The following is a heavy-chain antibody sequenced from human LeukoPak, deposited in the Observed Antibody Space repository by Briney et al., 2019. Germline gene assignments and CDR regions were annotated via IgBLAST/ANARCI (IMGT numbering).Heavy chain of an antibody. V-gene: IGHV3-21*01. D-gene: IGHD6-19*01. Sequence: PGGSLRLSCAASGFTFSSYSMNWVRQAPGKGLEWVSSISSSSSYIYYADSVKGRFTISRDNAKNSLYLQMNSLRAEDTAVYYCAREDSGSNWFDPWGQGTLVTVSS. J-gene: IGHJ5*02. CDR2: ISSSSSYI. CDR3: AREDSGSNWFDP. CDR1: GFTFSSYS.